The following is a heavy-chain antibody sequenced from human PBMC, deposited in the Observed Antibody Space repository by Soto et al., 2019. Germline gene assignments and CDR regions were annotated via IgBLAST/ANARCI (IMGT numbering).Heavy chain of an antibody. CDR1: GGSISSGGYY. D-gene: IGHD1-1*01. V-gene: IGHV4-31*03. CDR2: IYYSGST. Sequence: QVQLQESGPGLVKPSQTLSLTCTVSGGSISSGGYYWSWIRQHPGKGLEWFGYIYYSGSTYYNPSLKSRVTISVDTSKNQFSLKLSSVTAADTAVYYCAREGVLYLEEDYWGQGTLVTVSS. J-gene: IGHJ4*02. CDR3: AREGVLYLEEDY.